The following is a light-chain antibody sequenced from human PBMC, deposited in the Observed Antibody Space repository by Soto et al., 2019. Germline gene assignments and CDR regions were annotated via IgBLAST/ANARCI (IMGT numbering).Light chain of an antibody. CDR3: QQYGSSPPTLT. J-gene: IGKJ4*01. V-gene: IGKV3-20*01. CDR2: GAS. CDR1: QSVSSSY. Sequence: EIVLTQSPGTLSLSPGERATLSCRASQSVSSSYLAWYQQKPGQAPRLLIYGASSRATGIPDRFSASGSGTDFTLTISRLEPEDFAVYYWQQYGSSPPTLTFGGGTKVEIK.